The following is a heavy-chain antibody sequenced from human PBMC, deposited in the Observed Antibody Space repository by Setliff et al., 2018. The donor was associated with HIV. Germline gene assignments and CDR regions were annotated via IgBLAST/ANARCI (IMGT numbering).Heavy chain of an antibody. CDR3: ARNDYNWNYGRRENWFDP. D-gene: IGHD1-7*01. CDR1: GYTFNNYD. CDR2: INPNSGNA. Sequence: ASVKVSCKASGYTFNNYDINWVRQATGQGLEWMGWINPNSGNAGYAQKFQDRVTMTRNTSINTAYMELSGLRSEDTAVYYCARNDYNWNYGRRENWFDPWGQGTLVTVSS. V-gene: IGHV1-8*01. J-gene: IGHJ5*02.